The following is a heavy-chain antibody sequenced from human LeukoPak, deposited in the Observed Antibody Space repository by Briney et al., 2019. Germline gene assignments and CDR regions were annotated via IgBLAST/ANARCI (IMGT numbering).Heavy chain of an antibody. CDR1: GGSISSSNFY. CDR3: AWLPSY. J-gene: IGHJ4*02. CDR2: IYYSGST. Sequence: PSETLSLTCTVSGGSISSSNFYWGWIRQPPGKGLEWIGYIYYSGSTNYSPSLKSRVTISVDTSESQLSLKLSSVTAADTAVYYCAWLPSYWGQGTQVTVSS. D-gene: IGHD5-12*01. V-gene: IGHV4-61*05.